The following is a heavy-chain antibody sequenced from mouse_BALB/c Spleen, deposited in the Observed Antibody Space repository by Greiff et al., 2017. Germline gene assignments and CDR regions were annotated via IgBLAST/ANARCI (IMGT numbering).Heavy chain of an antibody. Sequence: VQLQQSGPELVKPGASVKISCKASGYTFTDYNMHWVKQSHGKSLEGIGYIYPYNGGTGYNQKFKSKATLTVDNSSSTAYMELRSLTSEDSAVYYCARSKVDYYGSGYFDVWGAGTTVTVSS. CDR1: GYTFTDYN. V-gene: IGHV1S29*02. D-gene: IGHD1-1*01. J-gene: IGHJ1*01. CDR2: IYPYNGGT. CDR3: ARSKVDYYGSGYFDV.